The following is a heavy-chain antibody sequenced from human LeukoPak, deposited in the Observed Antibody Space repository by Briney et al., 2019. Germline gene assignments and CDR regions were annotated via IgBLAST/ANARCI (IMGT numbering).Heavy chain of an antibody. CDR1: GYTFTGYY. J-gene: IGHJ4*02. CDR2: INPNSGGT. Sequence: VASVKVSCKASGYTFTGYYMHWVRQAPGQGLEWMGWINPNSGGTNYAQKFQGRVTMTRDTSISTAYMELSRLRSDDTAVYYCARGLVPGWYYDFWSGQSDSGYYFDYWGQGTLVTVSS. CDR3: ARGLVPGWYYDFWSGQSDSGYYFDY. V-gene: IGHV1-2*02. D-gene: IGHD3-3*01.